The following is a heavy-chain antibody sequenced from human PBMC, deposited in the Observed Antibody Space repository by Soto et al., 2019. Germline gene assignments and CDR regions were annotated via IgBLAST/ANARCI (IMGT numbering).Heavy chain of an antibody. CDR2: MYYSGST. CDR3: ARGEGYALDV. J-gene: IGHJ6*02. V-gene: IGHV4-30-4*01. D-gene: IGHD1-26*01. CDR1: GGSISSDDYY. Sequence: QVQLQESGPGLVKPSQTLSLTCTVSGGSISSDDYYWSWIRQPPGKGLEWIAYMYYSGSTRYDPFLTLPVAISVDTSKNQFSLKLCAATDADTDVYYCARGEGYALDVWGQGTTVTVSS.